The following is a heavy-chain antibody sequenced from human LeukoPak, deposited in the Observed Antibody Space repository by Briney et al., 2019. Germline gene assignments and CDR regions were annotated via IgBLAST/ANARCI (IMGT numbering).Heavy chain of an antibody. D-gene: IGHD3-10*01. CDR2: IKSNSDGGTA. V-gene: IGHV3-15*01. Sequence: GGSLRLSCAASGFSLDNAWMSWVRQAPGKGLEWVGRIKSNSDGGTADYSAPVKGRFTISRDDSKNTLYVQMNTLKTEDTAVYYCTTAPYHYRSGSRIDYWGQGTLVAVSS. J-gene: IGHJ4*02. CDR3: TTAPYHYRSGSRIDY. CDR1: GFSLDNAW.